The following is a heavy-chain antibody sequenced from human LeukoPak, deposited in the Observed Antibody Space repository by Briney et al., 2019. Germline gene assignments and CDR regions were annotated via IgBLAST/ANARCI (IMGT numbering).Heavy chain of an antibody. V-gene: IGHV4-30-2*02. CDR2: IYHNGNT. D-gene: IGHD6-19*01. CDR1: GGSISSGGYS. CDR3: ARQEYSSGWYPFDY. J-gene: IGHJ4*02. Sequence: PSETLSLTCAVSGGSISSGGYSWSWIRQPPGKGLEWIGYIYHNGNTYYSPSLKSRVTMSVDTSKNQFSLKVSSVTAADTAVYYCARQEYSSGWYPFDYWGQGTLVTVSS.